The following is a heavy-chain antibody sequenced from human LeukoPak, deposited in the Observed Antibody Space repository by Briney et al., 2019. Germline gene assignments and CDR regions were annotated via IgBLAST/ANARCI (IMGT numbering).Heavy chain of an antibody. D-gene: IGHD6-6*01. Sequence: GASVKVSCKASGYTFTGYYMHWLRQAPGQGLEWMGWINPNSGGTNYAQKFQGRVTMTRDTSISTAYMELSRLRSDDTAVYYCASRSYSSSPYYFDYWGQGTLVTVSS. CDR1: GYTFTGYY. J-gene: IGHJ4*02. CDR2: INPNSGGT. V-gene: IGHV1-2*02. CDR3: ASRSYSSSPYYFDY.